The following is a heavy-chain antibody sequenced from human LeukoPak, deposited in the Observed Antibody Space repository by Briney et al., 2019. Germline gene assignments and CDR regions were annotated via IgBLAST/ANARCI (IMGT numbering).Heavy chain of an antibody. V-gene: IGHV4-59*01. CDR3: ARGGISSAVLY. J-gene: IGHJ4*02. CDR1: GGSISSYY. Sequence: SETLSLTCTVSGGSISSYYCSWIRQPPGKGLEWIGYIYYSGSTNYNPSLKSRVTISVDTSKNQFSLKLSSVTAADTAVYYCARGGISSAVLYWGQGTLVTVSS. CDR2: IYYSGST. D-gene: IGHD3-10*01.